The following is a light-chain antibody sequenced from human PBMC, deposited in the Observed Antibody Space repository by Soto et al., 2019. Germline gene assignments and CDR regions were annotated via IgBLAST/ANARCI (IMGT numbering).Light chain of an antibody. J-gene: IGLJ2*01. Sequence: QSALTQPASVSGSPGQSITISCTGSSSDVGAYNYVSWYQQHPGKAPRLMIYEVTNRPSGVSNRFSGSKSGNTASLTISGLRDEDEADYYCSSYTSGSTLVVFGGGTKLTVL. V-gene: IGLV2-14*01. CDR3: SSYTSGSTLVV. CDR2: EVT. CDR1: SSDVGAYNY.